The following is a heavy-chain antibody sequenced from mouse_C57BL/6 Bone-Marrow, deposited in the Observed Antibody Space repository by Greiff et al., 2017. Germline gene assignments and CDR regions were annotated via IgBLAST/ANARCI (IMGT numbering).Heavy chain of an antibody. D-gene: IGHD1-1*01. CDR3: ARSLYYGSSCGY. V-gene: IGHV1-81*01. CDR2: IYPRSGNT. CDR1: GYTFPSYG. J-gene: IGHJ2*01. Sequence: QVQLQQSGAELARPGASVKLSCKASGYTFPSYGISWVKQRTGQGLEWIGEIYPRSGNTYYNEKFKGKATLTADKSSSTAYMELRSLTSEDSAVYFCARSLYYGSSCGYWGQGTTLTVSS.